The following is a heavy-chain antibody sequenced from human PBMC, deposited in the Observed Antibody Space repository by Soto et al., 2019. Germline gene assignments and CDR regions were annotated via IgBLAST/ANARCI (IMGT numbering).Heavy chain of an antibody. V-gene: IGHV4-31*03. CDR1: GGSISSGGYY. Sequence: SSETLSLTCTVSGGSISSGGYYWSWIRQHPGKGLEWIGYIYYSGSTYYNPSLKSRVTISVDTSKNQFSLKLSSVTAADTAVYYCARVSPPNWGYHFDYWGQGTLVTVSS. CDR2: IYYSGST. D-gene: IGHD7-27*01. CDR3: ARVSPPNWGYHFDY. J-gene: IGHJ4*02.